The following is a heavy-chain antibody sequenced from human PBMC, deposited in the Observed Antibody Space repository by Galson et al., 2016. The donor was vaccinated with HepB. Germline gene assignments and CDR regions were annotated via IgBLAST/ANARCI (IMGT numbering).Heavy chain of an antibody. J-gene: IGHJ4*02. CDR2: IGIAVVT. D-gene: IGHD1-26*01. CDR1: GFTFSTHD. CDR3: AGGTYSDLDY. V-gene: IGHV3-13*01. Sequence: SLRLSCAASGFTFSTHDMHWVRQAPGKGLEWVSHIGIAVVTYYLGSVKGRFTISRENAKNSLYLQMNSLRVEDTAVYCCAGGTYSDLDYWGQGTLVTVSS.